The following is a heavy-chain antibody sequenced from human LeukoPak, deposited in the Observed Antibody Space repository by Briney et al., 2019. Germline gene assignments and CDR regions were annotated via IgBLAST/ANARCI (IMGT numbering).Heavy chain of an antibody. Sequence: SETLSLTCTVSGGSISSYYWSWIRQPPGKGLEWIGYIYDSGNTNNNPSLKSRVTISRDTSKNQFSLKLTSVTTADTAVYYCARAGGVKTAALDLDYWGQGTLVTVSS. CDR2: IYDSGNT. D-gene: IGHD6-25*01. CDR1: GGSISSYY. CDR3: ARAGGVKTAALDLDY. J-gene: IGHJ4*02. V-gene: IGHV4-59*01.